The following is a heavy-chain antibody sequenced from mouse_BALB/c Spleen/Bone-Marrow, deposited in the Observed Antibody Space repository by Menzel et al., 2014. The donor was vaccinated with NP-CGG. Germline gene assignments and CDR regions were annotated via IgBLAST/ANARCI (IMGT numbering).Heavy chain of an antibody. J-gene: IGHJ2*01. CDR1: GYIFISYT. Sequence: QVQLKQSAAELARPGASVKLSCKASGYIFISYTIQWIKQRPGQGLEWIGYINPSIGYTEYNQKFKDKTTLTADTSSSTTYMQLSSLTSEDSAVYYCAREGTYYAYFDYWGQGTTLTVSS. D-gene: IGHD1-1*01. CDR3: AREGTYYAYFDY. V-gene: IGHV1-4*02. CDR2: INPSIGYT.